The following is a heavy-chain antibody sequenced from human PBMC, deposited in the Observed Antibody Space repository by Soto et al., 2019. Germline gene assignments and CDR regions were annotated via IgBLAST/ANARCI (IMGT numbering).Heavy chain of an antibody. CDR2: ISYDGSNK. Sequence: QVQLVESGGGVVQPGRSLRLSCAASGFTFSSYAMHWVRQAPGKGLEWVAVISYDGSNKYYADSVKGRFTISRDNSKNTLYLQMNSLRAEDTAVYYCARVVDFWSGYYINYYYGMDVWGQGTTVTVSS. D-gene: IGHD3-3*01. J-gene: IGHJ6*02. CDR1: GFTFSSYA. CDR3: ARVVDFWSGYYINYYYGMDV. V-gene: IGHV3-30-3*01.